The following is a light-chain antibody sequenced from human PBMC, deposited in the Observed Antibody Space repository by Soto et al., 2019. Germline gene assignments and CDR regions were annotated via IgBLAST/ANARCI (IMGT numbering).Light chain of an antibody. Sequence: IQMTKTTSSLSASVGDRITITVPASQNIDSYLNWYQQKPGKAPKLLIYAASNLQSGVPSRFSGSGSGTDFTFTISSLQPEDFATYYCQQTYSTPGWTFGQGTKVDIK. CDR3: QQTYSTPGWT. CDR1: QNIDSY. V-gene: IGKV1-39*01. CDR2: AAS. J-gene: IGKJ1*01.